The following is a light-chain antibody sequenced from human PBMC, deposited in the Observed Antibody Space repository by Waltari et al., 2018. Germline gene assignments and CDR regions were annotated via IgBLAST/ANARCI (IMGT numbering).Light chain of an antibody. CDR2: KAS. Sequence: STLSASVGDRVTITCRASQNINSWLAWYQQKPGKAPKLLIYKASSLETGVPSRFSGSESGTEFTLTINSLQPDDFATYYCQQYNSYHIFTFGPGTKVEI. CDR3: QQYNSYHIFT. J-gene: IGKJ3*01. V-gene: IGKV1-5*03. CDR1: QNINSW.